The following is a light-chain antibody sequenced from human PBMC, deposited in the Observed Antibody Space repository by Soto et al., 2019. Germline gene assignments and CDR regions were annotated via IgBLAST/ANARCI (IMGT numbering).Light chain of an antibody. CDR3: SSYTSSSSLVA. J-gene: IGLJ2*01. V-gene: IGLV2-14*01. Sequence: QSVLTQPASVSGSPGQSITISCTGTSSDVGGYNSVSWYQEHPGKAPKLMIYDASNRPSGVSNRFSGSKSGNTASLTISGLQAEDEADYFCSSYTSSSSLVAFGGGTQLTVL. CDR2: DAS. CDR1: SSDVGGYNS.